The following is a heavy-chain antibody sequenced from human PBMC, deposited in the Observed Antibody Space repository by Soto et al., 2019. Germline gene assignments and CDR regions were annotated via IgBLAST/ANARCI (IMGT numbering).Heavy chain of an antibody. CDR2: ISWNTGTI. J-gene: IGHJ4*02. D-gene: IGHD4-17*01. CDR1: GFTFEDYA. V-gene: IGHV3-9*01. CDR3: AKDIGPTVTTRDDYFDY. Sequence: SLRLSCGASGFTFEDYAMHWVRQAPGKGLEWVSGISWNTGTIGQADSVKGRFTISRDNANNFLYLQMNSLRAEDTALYYCAKDIGPTVTTRDDYFDYWGQGTLVTVSS.